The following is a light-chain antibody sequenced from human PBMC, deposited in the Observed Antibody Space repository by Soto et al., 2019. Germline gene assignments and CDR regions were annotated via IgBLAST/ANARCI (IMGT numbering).Light chain of an antibody. CDR1: SSNIGSHP. CDR3: ASWDNSLNGLYV. CDR2: GDN. J-gene: IGLJ1*01. V-gene: IGLV1-44*01. Sequence: QSVLTQPPSASGTPGQRVSISCSGSSSNIGSHPVNWYQQLPGTAPKLLLYGDNQRPSGVPDRFSGSTYGTSASLAISGLQSEDEAHYYCASWDNSLNGLYVFGTGTKVTVL.